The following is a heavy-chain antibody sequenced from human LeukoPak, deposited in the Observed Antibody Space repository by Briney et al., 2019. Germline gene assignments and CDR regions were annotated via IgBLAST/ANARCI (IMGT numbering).Heavy chain of an antibody. J-gene: IGHJ4*01. V-gene: IGHV3-66*03. CDR2: IYSCGST. D-gene: IGHD1-26*01. Sequence: PGGSLRLSCAASGFTVSSNYMSWVRQAPGKGLEWVSVIYSCGSTYYADSVKGRFTISRDNSKNTLYLQMNSLRAEDTAVYYCARDILGTSGHFDYWGHGILVTVSS. CDR3: ARDILGTSGHFDY. CDR1: GFTVSSNY.